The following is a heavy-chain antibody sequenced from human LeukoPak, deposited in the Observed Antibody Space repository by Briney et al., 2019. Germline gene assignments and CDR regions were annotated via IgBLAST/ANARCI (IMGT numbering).Heavy chain of an antibody. CDR3: ARGSCSGGSCYSVWFDP. V-gene: IGHV1-2*02. Sequence: GASVKVSCKASGYTFTGYYMHWVRQAPGQGLEWMGWINPNSGGTNYAQKFQGRVTMTRDTSSSTACMELSRLRSDDTAVYYCARGSCSGGSCYSVWFDPWGQGTLVTVSS. J-gene: IGHJ5*02. CDR1: GYTFTGYY. D-gene: IGHD2-15*01. CDR2: INPNSGGT.